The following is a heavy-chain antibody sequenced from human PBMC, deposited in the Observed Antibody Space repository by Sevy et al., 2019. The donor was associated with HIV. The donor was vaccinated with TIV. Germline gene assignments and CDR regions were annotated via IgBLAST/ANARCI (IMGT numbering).Heavy chain of an antibody. J-gene: IGHJ4*02. CDR1: GYTFTNYR. V-gene: IGHV1-18*01. CDR3: AREYCSGGRCYSLAY. Sequence: ASVKVSCKTSGYTFTNYRIFWVRQAPGQGPESMGWISPHNGDTRYAQKFQGRVTLITDTSTTTAYMELRSLRSDDSALYYCAREYCSGGRCYSLAYWGQGTLVTVSS. CDR2: ISPHNGDT. D-gene: IGHD2-15*01.